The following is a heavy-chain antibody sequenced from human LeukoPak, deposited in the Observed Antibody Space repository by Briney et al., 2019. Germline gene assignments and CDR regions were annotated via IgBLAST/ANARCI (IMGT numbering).Heavy chain of an antibody. CDR1: GYTFTSYG. CDR3: AGDGSSWNGGIYHYYYMDV. Sequence: GASVKVSCKASGYTFTSYGISWVRQAPGQGLEWMGWISAYNGNTNYAQKLQGRVTMTTDTSTSTAYMELRSLRSDDTAVYYCAGDGSSWNGGIYHYYYMDVWGKGTTVTVSS. D-gene: IGHD6-13*01. V-gene: IGHV1-18*01. J-gene: IGHJ6*03. CDR2: ISAYNGNT.